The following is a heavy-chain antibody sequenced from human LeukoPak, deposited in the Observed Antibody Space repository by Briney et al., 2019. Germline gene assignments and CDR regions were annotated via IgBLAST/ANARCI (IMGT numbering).Heavy chain of an antibody. V-gene: IGHV4-4*07. CDR2: IYTSGST. CDR1: GGSISSYY. Sequence: PSETLSLTCTVSGGSISSYYWSWIRQPAGKGLEWIGRIYTSGSTNYNPSLKSRVTMSVDTSKNQFSLKLSSVTAADTAVYYCAREWSNYYGSSGYYNWFDPWGQGTLVTVSS. D-gene: IGHD3-22*01. CDR3: AREWSNYYGSSGYYNWFDP. J-gene: IGHJ5*02.